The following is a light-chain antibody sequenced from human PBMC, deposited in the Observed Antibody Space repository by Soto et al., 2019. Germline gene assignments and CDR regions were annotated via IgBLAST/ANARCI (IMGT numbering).Light chain of an antibody. J-gene: IGLJ1*01. V-gene: IGLV2-14*03. CDR2: DVT. CDR1: SSDVGGYNY. CDR3: SSYTTSNTRQIV. Sequence: SALTQPASVSGSPGQSITISCTGTSSDVGGYNYVSWYQHHPGKAPKLIIYDVTNRPSGVSNPFSGSKSGNTASLTISGLQPEDEADYYCSSYTTSNTRQIVFGTGTKSPS.